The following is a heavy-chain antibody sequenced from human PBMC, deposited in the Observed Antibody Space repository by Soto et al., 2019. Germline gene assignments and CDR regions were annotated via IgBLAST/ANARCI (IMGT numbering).Heavy chain of an antibody. V-gene: IGHV3-53*01. D-gene: IGHD3-9*01. CDR3: AREYYDILTGYWYFDY. J-gene: IGHJ4*02. Sequence: SLRLSCAASGFTVSSNYMSWVRQAPGKGLEWVSVIYSGGSTYYADSVKGRFTISRDNSKNTLYLQMNSLRAEDTAVYYCAREYYDILTGYWYFDYWGQGTLVTVSS. CDR1: GFTVSSNY. CDR2: IYSGGST.